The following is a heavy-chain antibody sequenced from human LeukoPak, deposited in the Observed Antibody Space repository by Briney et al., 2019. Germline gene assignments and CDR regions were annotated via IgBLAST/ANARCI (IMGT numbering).Heavy chain of an antibody. V-gene: IGHV4-61*02. D-gene: IGHD6-19*01. Sequence: SETLSLTCTVSGGSISSGSYYWSWIRQPAGKGLEWIGRIYTSGSTKYNPSPKSRVTISIGTSKNQFSLKLSSVTATDTAVYYCARDGYSSGWAFDPWGQGTLVTVSS. CDR1: GGSISSGSYY. CDR2: IYTSGST. CDR3: ARDGYSSGWAFDP. J-gene: IGHJ5*02.